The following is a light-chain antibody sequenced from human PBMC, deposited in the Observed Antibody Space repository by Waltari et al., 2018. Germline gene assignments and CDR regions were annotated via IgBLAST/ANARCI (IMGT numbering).Light chain of an antibody. Sequence: DLQMTQSPSSLSASVGDRVTITCRASENVNNYLNWYQQKPGKAPKLLIYKASTLQSGVPSRFSGSGSGTDYTFTISSLQSEDVATYYCQHGYGTPLTFGGGTKVEIK. CDR3: QHGYGTPLT. V-gene: IGKV1-39*01. CDR2: KAS. CDR1: ENVNNY. J-gene: IGKJ4*01.